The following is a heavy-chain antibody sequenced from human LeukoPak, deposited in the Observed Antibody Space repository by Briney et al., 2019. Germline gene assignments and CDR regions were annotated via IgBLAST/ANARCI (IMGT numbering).Heavy chain of an antibody. J-gene: IGHJ5*02. V-gene: IGHV3-15*01. D-gene: IGHD2-2*01. CDR1: GFTFSNAW. CDR3: TRDQEDMRYCSSTSCYSNWFDP. Sequence: GGSLRLSCAASGFTFSNAWMSWVRQAPGKGLEWVGRIKSKTDGGTTDYAAPVKGRFTISRDDSKSIAYLQMNSLKTEDTAVYYCTRDQEDMRYCSSTSCYSNWFDPWGQGTLVTVSS. CDR2: IKSKTDGGTT.